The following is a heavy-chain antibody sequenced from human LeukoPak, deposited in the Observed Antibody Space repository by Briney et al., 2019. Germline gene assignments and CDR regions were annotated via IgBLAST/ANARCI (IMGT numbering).Heavy chain of an antibody. V-gene: IGHV3-74*01. CDR3: ASGGSSGWYFSTIYYFDY. D-gene: IGHD6-19*01. Sequence: GGSLRLSCAASGFTFSNYWIHWVRQAPGKGLVWVSRINPAGNYGNYADSVKGRFTISRDNAKNSLYLQMNSLRAEDTAVYYCASGGSSGWYFSTIYYFDYWGQGTLVTVSS. J-gene: IGHJ4*02. CDR2: INPAGNYG. CDR1: GFTFSNYW.